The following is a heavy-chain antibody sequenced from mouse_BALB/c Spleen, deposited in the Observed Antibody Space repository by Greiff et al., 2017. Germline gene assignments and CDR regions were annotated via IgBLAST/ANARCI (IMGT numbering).Heavy chain of an antibody. CDR1: GYTFTSYV. J-gene: IGHJ2*01. CDR2: INPNNDGT. V-gene: IGHV1-14*01. CDR3: ARVYYGNDDYFDY. Sequence: EVQLQQSGPELVKPGASVKMSCKASGYTFTSYVMHWVKQKPGQGLEWIGDINPNNDGTKYNEKFKGKATLTSDTSSSTAYMELSSLTSEDSAVYYCARVYYGNDDYFDYWGQGTTLTVSS. D-gene: IGHD2-2*01.